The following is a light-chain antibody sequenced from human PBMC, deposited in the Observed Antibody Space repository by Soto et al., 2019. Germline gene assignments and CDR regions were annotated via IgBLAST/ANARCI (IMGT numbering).Light chain of an antibody. CDR2: GAS. CDR1: QSISSY. J-gene: IGKJ1*01. V-gene: IGKV1-39*01. Sequence: DIRMTQSPPSLSASVGDRVTITCRASQSISSYLSWYQQKPGKAPKLLIYGASSLQSGVPSRFSGSGSGTDFTLTISSLQPEDFATFYCQQSYSTPWTFGQGTKVDIK. CDR3: QQSYSTPWT.